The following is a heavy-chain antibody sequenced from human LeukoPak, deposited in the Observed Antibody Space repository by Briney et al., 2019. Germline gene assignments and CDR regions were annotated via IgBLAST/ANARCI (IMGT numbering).Heavy chain of an antibody. CDR1: GLNFANSW. J-gene: IGHJ4*02. Sequence: GESLKTSCKASGLNFANSWIGWVRQMPGKGLEWMGIIYPSDSDTRYNPSFQGQVTISVDKSISTAYLQWSSLEASDTAMYYCARQGDTIAYWGQGTLVTVSS. D-gene: IGHD5-18*01. V-gene: IGHV5-51*01. CDR3: ARQGDTIAY. CDR2: IYPSDSDT.